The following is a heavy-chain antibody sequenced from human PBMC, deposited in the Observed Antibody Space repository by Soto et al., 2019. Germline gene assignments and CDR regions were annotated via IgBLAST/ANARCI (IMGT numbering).Heavy chain of an antibody. J-gene: IGHJ6*02. CDR3: ARGMPGYCSSTSCPPYYYYGMDV. D-gene: IGHD2-2*01. V-gene: IGHV1-69*06. CDR2: IIPIFGTA. Sequence: SVKVSCKASGGTFSSYAISWVRQAPGQGLEWMRGIIPIFGTANYAQKFQGRVTITADKSTSTAYMELSSLRSEDTAVYYCARGMPGYCSSTSCPPYYYYGMDVWGQGTTVTVSS. CDR1: GGTFSSYA.